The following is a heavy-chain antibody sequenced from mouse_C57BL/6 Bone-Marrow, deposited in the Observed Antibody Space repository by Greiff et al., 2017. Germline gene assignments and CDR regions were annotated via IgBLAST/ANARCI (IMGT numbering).Heavy chain of an antibody. V-gene: IGHV1-26*01. D-gene: IGHD3-1*01. CDR3: ARRLGLRWFAY. Sequence: EVQLQQSGPELVKPGASVKISCKASGYTFTDYYMNWVKQSHGKSLEWIGDINPNNGGTSYNQKFKGKATLTVDKSSSTAYMELRSLTSEDSAVYYCARRLGLRWFAYWGQGTLVTVSA. CDR1: GYTFTDYY. CDR2: INPNNGGT. J-gene: IGHJ3*01.